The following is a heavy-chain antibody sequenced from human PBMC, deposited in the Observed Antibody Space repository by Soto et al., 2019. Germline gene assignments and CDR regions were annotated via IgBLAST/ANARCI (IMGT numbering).Heavy chain of an antibody. V-gene: IGHV1-18*01. Sequence: QGQLVQSGAEVKKPGASVKVACKASGYTFTDYDISWVRQAPGQGVVWMGWISVDNGNTKYVESLQGRVTMTTDTYTSTAYLEVRSLRSAAAAVYYCARTSFRNSNGFDPWGQGTLVSVSS. CDR1: GYTFTDYD. CDR2: ISVDNGNT. D-gene: IGHD1-7*01. J-gene: IGHJ5*02. CDR3: ARTSFRNSNGFDP.